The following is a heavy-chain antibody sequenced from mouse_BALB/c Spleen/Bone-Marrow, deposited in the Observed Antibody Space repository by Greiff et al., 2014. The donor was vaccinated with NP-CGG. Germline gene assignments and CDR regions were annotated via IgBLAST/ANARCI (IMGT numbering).Heavy chain of an antibody. V-gene: IGHV5-12-2*01. Sequence: VQLKESGGGLVQPGGSLKLSCAASGFTFSSYTMSWVRRTPEKRLEWVAYISNGGGSTYYPDTVKGRFTISRDNAKNTLYLQMSSLESEDTAMYYCARHGGSRGYYFDYWGQGTTLTVSS. CDR3: ARHGGSRGYYFDY. CDR2: ISNGGGST. D-gene: IGHD1-1*01. CDR1: GFTFSSYT. J-gene: IGHJ2*01.